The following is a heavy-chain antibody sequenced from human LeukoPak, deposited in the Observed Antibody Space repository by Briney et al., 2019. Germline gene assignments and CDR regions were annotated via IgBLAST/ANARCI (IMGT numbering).Heavy chain of an antibody. J-gene: IGHJ4*02. D-gene: IGHD2-15*01. Sequence: GRSLRLSCAASGFTFSSYGMHWVRQAPGKGLEWVAVIWYDGSNKYYADSAKGRFTISRDNAKNSLYLQMHSLRAEDTAVYYCASVSEDIAKPGGYWGQGTLVTVSS. V-gene: IGHV3-33*03. CDR1: GFTFSSYG. CDR2: IWYDGSNK. CDR3: ASVSEDIAKPGGY.